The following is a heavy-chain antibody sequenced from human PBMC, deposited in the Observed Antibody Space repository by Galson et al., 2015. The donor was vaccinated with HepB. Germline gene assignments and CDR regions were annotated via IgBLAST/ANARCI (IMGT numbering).Heavy chain of an antibody. J-gene: IGHJ5*02. CDR1: GFSFSTSGVG. V-gene: IGHV2-5*02. Sequence: PALVKPTQTLTLTCTFSGFSFSTSGVGVAWIRQPPGKALEWLALIYWDDDKRYSPSLQSRLTITKDTSKNQVVLTMTNMDPVDTATYFCAHRASGSMVRGVPNWFDPWGQGTLVTVSS. D-gene: IGHD3-10*01. CDR3: AHRASGSMVRGVPNWFDP. CDR2: IYWDDDK.